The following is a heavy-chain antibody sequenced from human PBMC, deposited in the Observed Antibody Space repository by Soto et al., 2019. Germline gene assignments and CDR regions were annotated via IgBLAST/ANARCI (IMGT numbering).Heavy chain of an antibody. D-gene: IGHD3-16*01. CDR3: ARDLADY. Sequence: PGGSLRLSCAASGFTFNTYAMHWVRQAPGKGLEWVAIIWYDGSNKFYADSVKGRFTISRDNSKNTLYLQMNTLRAEDTAVYYCARDLADYWGQGTLVTVSS. V-gene: IGHV3-33*01. CDR1: GFTFNTYA. CDR2: IWYDGSNK. J-gene: IGHJ4*02.